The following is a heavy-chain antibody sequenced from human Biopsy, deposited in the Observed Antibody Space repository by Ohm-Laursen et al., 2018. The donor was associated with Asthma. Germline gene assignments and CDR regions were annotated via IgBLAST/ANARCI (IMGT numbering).Heavy chain of an antibody. CDR3: ARGDSSNWSHYYFDY. V-gene: IGHV3-53*01. J-gene: IGHJ4*02. CDR1: GFSFSNFA. CDR2: IYSGGTS. Sequence: SLRLSCAASGFSFSNFAIHWVRQAPGKGLEWVSVIYSGGTSHTADSVRGRFTISRDYSKNTLYLQMHSLRVEDTAVYYCARGDSSNWSHYYFDYWGQGTLVTVSS. D-gene: IGHD3-22*01.